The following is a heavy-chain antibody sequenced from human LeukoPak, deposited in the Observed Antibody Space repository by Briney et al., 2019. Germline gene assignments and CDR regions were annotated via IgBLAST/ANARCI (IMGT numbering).Heavy chain of an antibody. CDR3: ALIAPPHN. D-gene: IGHD6-13*01. CDR2: INPSGTIT. CDR1: GITFTSYY. V-gene: IGHV1-46*01. J-gene: IGHJ4*02. Sequence: ASVKVSCKASGITFTSYYIHWVRQAPGRGREWRGKINPSGTITTYAPKYQGRVTVTKDTSTTTVYMELPSLRSDDTAVYYCALIAPPHNWGQGTLVTVSS.